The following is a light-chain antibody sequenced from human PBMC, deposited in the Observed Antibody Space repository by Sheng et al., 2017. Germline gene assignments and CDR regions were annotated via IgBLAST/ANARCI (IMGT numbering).Light chain of an antibody. J-gene: IGLJ3*02. Sequence: QSVLTQPPSVSGAPGQRVTISCTGSSSNIGAGYDVHWYQQLPGTAPKLLIYGNSNRPSGVPDRFSGSKSGTSASLAITGLQAEDEADYYCSSYAGSSNLVFGGGTKLTVL. CDR3: SSYAGSSNLV. CDR2: GNS. V-gene: IGLV1-40*01. CDR1: SSNIGAGYD.